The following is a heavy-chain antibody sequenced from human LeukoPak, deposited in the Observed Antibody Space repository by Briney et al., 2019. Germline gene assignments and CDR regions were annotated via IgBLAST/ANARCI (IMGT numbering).Heavy chain of an antibody. CDR1: GFVSSSYW. Sequence: GGSLRLSCAASGFVSSSYWMHWVRQPPGKGLVYIACINTDGFSTSYADSVKGRFTISRDNAKNTLYLQMNSLRAEDTAVYYCARSRTYGDYGRGLDYWGQGTLVAVSS. CDR3: ARSRTYGDYGRGLDY. V-gene: IGHV3-74*01. CDR2: INTDGFST. J-gene: IGHJ4*02. D-gene: IGHD4-17*01.